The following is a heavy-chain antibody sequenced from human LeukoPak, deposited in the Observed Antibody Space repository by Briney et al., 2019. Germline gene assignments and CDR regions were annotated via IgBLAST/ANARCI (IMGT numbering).Heavy chain of an antibody. CDR1: GFIFSPYA. CDR3: ARDFYSSSWNTYNWFDP. Sequence: KAGGSLRLSCAASGFIFSPYAMSWVRQAPGKGLEWVSYISSSSSTIYYADSVKGRFTISRDNAKNSLYLQMNSLRAEDTAVYYCARDFYSSSWNTYNWFDPWGQGTLVTVSS. CDR2: ISSSSSTI. D-gene: IGHD6-13*01. V-gene: IGHV3-48*04. J-gene: IGHJ5*02.